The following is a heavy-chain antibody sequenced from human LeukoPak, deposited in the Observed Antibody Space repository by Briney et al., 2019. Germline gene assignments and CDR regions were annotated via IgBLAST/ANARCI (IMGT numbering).Heavy chain of an antibody. CDR3: ARGITAAGTANYDY. D-gene: IGHD6-13*01. CDR1: GFTFDDYA. Sequence: GGSLRLSCAASGFTFDDYAMHWVRQAPGKGLEWVSGISWNSGSIGYADSVKGRFTVSRDNAKNSLYLQMNSLRAEDTAVYYCARGITAAGTANYDYWGQGTLVTVSS. J-gene: IGHJ4*02. CDR2: ISWNSGSI. V-gene: IGHV3-9*01.